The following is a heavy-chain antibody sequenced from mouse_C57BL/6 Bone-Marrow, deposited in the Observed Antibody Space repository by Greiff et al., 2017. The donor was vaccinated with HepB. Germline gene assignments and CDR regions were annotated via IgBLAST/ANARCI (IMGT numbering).Heavy chain of an antibody. CDR2: IYPGDGDT. D-gene: IGHD1-1*01. J-gene: IGHJ4*01. CDR1: GYAFSSSW. Sequence: SGPELVKPGASVKISCKASGYAFSSSWMNWVKQRPGKGLEWIGRIYPGDGDTNYNGKFKGKATLTADKSSSTAYMQLSSLTSEDSAVYFCARITTGDAMDYWGQGTSVTVSS. CDR3: ARITTGDAMDY. V-gene: IGHV1-82*01.